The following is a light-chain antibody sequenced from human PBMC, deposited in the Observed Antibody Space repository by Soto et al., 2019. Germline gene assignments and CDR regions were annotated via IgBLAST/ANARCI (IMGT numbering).Light chain of an antibody. Sequence: QSVLTQPPSASGTPGQRVTISCSGSSSNIGGNTVNWYQQIPGTAPTLLIYSNSQRPSGVPDRFSGSKSGSSASLAISGLQSEDEADYYCAAWDASLNRPVFGGGTQLTVL. CDR3: AAWDASLNRPV. CDR2: SNS. V-gene: IGLV1-44*01. J-gene: IGLJ7*01. CDR1: SSNIGGNT.